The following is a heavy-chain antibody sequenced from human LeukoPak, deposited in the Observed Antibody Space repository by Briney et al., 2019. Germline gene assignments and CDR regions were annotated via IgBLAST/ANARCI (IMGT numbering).Heavy chain of an antibody. CDR3: TTDPSSLNYYYYYGMDV. CDR2: IKSKTDGGTT. J-gene: IGHJ6*02. CDR1: GFTFSNVW. Sequence: GGSLRPTCAASGFTFSNVWLSWVRQAPGKGLEWVGRIKSKTDGGTTDYAATVKGRFTISRDDSKNTLYLQMNSLKTEDTAVYYCTTDPSSLNYYYYYGMDVWGQGTTVTVSS. V-gene: IGHV3-15*01.